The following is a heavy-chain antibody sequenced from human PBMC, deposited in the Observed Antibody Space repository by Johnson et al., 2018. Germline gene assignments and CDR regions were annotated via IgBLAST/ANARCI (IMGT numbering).Heavy chain of an antibody. J-gene: IGHJ6*03. Sequence: VQLVETGGGLVKPXGSLRLSCAASGFTFSSYSMNWVRQAPGKGLEWVSPISSSSSYIYYADSVKGRFTISRDNAKNSLYLQMNSLRAEDTAVYYCARVTSYYDILTEPLEHYYMDVWGKGTTVTVSS. CDR1: GFTFSSYS. CDR3: ARVTSYYDILTEPLEHYYMDV. V-gene: IGHV3-21*01. CDR2: ISSSSSYI. D-gene: IGHD3-9*01.